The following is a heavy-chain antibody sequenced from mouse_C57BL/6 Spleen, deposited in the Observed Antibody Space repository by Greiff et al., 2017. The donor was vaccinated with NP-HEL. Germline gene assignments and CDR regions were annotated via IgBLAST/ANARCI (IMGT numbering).Heavy chain of an antibody. CDR3: ARERDYDGYFDV. D-gene: IGHD2-4*01. V-gene: IGHV1-61*01. CDR1: GYTFTSYW. Sequence: QVHVKQSGAELVRPGSSVKLSCKASGYTFTSYWMDWVKQRPGQGLEWIGNIYPSDSETHYNQKFKDKATLTVDKSSSTAYMQLSSLTSEDSAVYYCARERDYDGYFDVWGTGTTVTVSS. J-gene: IGHJ1*03. CDR2: IYPSDSET.